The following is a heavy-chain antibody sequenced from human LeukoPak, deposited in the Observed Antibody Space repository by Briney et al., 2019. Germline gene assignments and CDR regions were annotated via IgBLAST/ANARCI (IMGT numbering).Heavy chain of an antibody. J-gene: IGHJ6*02. Sequence: GGSLRLSCAASGFTFSSYAMSWVRQAPGKGLEWVSAISGSGGSTYYADSVKGRFTISRDNSKNTLYLQMNSLRAEDTAVYYCANYDSSGSLDYYYYGMDVWGQGTTVTVSS. V-gene: IGHV3-23*01. D-gene: IGHD3-22*01. CDR3: ANYDSSGSLDYYYYGMDV. CDR1: GFTFSSYA. CDR2: ISGSGGST.